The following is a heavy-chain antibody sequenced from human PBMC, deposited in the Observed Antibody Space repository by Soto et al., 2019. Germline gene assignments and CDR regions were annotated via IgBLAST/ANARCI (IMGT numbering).Heavy chain of an antibody. CDR2: IKSKTDGGTT. V-gene: IGHV3-15*07. D-gene: IGHD3-22*01. J-gene: IGHJ4*01. CDR3: TTDSYRTKIVVRFDS. Sequence: EVQLVESGGGLVKPGGSLRLSCAASGFTFSNAWINWVRQAPGKGLEWVGRIKSKTDGGTTDYAAPVKGRFAISRDDSNKVLYVQMNGLKSEDTAVYYCTTDSYRTKIVVRFDSWGHGTLVTVS. CDR1: GFTFSNAW.